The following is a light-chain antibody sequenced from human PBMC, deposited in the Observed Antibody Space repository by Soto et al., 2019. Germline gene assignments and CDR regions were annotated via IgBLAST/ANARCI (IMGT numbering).Light chain of an antibody. Sequence: EIVMTQSPATLSVSPGERATLSCRASQSVSSYLAWYQHKPGQAPRLLIHGASSRVTGIPDRFSGSGSGTDFTLTITRLEPEDFAVYYCQQYQSLTFGGGTKVDI. CDR3: QQYQSLT. V-gene: IGKV3-20*01. CDR1: QSVSSY. J-gene: IGKJ4*01. CDR2: GAS.